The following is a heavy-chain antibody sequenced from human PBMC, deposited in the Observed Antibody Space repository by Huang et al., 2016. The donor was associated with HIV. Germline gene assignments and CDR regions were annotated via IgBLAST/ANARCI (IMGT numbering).Heavy chain of an antibody. CDR1: GFRFSSSA. CDR2: VSNSASSR. V-gene: IGHV3-23*01. D-gene: IGHD3-22*01. CDR3: AKDLVTYDSSGSV. Sequence: EVHLLESGGGLVQPGGSLRLSCAASGFRFSSSAMSWVRQAPGRGLEWVSTVSNSASSRHYSDSVRGRFTISRDNSKDTLYLQMSSLRAEDTALYYCAKDLVTYDSSGSVWGQGTLVTVSS. J-gene: IGHJ4*02.